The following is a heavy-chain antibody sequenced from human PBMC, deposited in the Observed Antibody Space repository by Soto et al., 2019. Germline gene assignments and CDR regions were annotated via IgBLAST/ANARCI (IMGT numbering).Heavy chain of an antibody. D-gene: IGHD6-19*01. V-gene: IGHV1-18*01. J-gene: IGHJ4*02. CDR2: ISAYNGNT. CDR1: GYTFTSYG. CDR3: ARGGGIAVAGRDH. Sequence: QVQLVQSGAEVKKPGASVKVSCKASGYTFTSYGISWVRQAPGQGLEWMGWISAYNGNTNYVQKLQGRVTMTTDRDNIKAYMELRRLSSDDTAVDYCARGGGIAVAGRDHWGQGTLVTVSS.